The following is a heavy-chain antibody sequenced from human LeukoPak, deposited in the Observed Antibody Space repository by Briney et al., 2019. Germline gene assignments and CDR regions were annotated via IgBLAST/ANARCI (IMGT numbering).Heavy chain of an antibody. CDR2: ISSSSSYI. V-gene: IGHV3-21*01. J-gene: IGHJ5*02. D-gene: IGHD5-12*01. CDR3: ARALLSYDNWFDP. CDR1: GFTFSSYS. Sequence: PGGSLRLSCAASGFTFSSYSMNWVRQAPGKGLEWVSSISSSSSYIYYADSVKGRFTISRDNAKNSLYLQMNSLRAEDTAVYYCARALLSYDNWFDPWGQGTLVTVSS.